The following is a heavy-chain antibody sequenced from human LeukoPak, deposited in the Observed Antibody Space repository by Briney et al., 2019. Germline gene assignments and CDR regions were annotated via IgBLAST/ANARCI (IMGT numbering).Heavy chain of an antibody. CDR2: IRYDGSNK. CDR3: AKEVITFGGVIVALDY. V-gene: IGHV3-30*02. Sequence: PGGSLRLSCAASGFTFSSYGMHWVRQAPGKGLEWVAFIRYDGSNKYYADSVKGRYTISRDNSKNTLYLQMNSLRAEDTAVYYCAKEVITFGGVIVALDYWGQGTLVTVSS. D-gene: IGHD3-16*02. J-gene: IGHJ4*02. CDR1: GFTFSSYG.